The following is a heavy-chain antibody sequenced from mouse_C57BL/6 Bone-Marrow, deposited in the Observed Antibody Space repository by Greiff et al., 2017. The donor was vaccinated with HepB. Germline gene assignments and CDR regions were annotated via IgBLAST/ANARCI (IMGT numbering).Heavy chain of an antibody. CDR3: ARVGSTVVARDYFDY. D-gene: IGHD1-1*01. CDR2: IYPGSGST. V-gene: IGHV1-55*01. Sequence: VKLQQPGAELVKPGASVKMSCKASGYTFTSYWITWVKQRPGQGLEWIGDIYPGSGSTNYNEKFKRKATLTVDTSSSTAYMQLSSLTSEDSAVYYCARVGSTVVARDYFDYWGQGTTLTVSS. CDR1: GYTFTSYW. J-gene: IGHJ2*01.